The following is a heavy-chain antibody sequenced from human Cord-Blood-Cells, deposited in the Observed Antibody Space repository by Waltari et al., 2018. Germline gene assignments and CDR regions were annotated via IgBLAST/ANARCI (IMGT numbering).Heavy chain of an antibody. Sequence: EVQLVQSGAEVKTPGGSLKVSCMGSGYSFTGYWIAWVRQMPGKGLEWMGIIYPGDSDTRYSPSFQGQVTISADKSISTAYLQWSSLKASDTAMYYCARGGSYYYYGMDVWGQGTTVTVSS. J-gene: IGHJ6*02. V-gene: IGHV5-51*01. CDR2: IYPGDSDT. CDR1: GYSFTGYW. CDR3: ARGGSYYYYGMDV. D-gene: IGHD3-16*01.